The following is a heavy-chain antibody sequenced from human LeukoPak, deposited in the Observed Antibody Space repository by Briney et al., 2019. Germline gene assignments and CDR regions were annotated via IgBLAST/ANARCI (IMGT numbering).Heavy chain of an antibody. CDR1: GYTFTNYT. CDR3: ARSGYSYGYRFDY. CDR2: IIPIFGTA. V-gene: IGHV1-69*13. Sequence: SVKVSCKASGYTFTNYTMNWVRQAPGQGLEWMGGIIPIFGTANYAQKFQGRVTITADESTSTAYMELSSLRSEDTAVYYCARSGYSYGYRFDYWGQGTLVTVSS. J-gene: IGHJ4*02. D-gene: IGHD5-18*01.